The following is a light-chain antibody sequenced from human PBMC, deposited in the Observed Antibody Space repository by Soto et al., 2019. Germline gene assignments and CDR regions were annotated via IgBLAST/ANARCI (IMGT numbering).Light chain of an antibody. CDR3: QQYNNSPEYT. CDR1: QSVTSRY. V-gene: IGKV3-20*01. Sequence: EIVLTQSPGTLSLSPGERATLSCKASQSVTSRYLAGYQQKPGQAPRLLIYGASSRATGIPDRFSGSGSGTDFTLTISRLEPEDFAVYFCQQYNNSPEYTFGQGTKLEIK. J-gene: IGKJ2*01. CDR2: GAS.